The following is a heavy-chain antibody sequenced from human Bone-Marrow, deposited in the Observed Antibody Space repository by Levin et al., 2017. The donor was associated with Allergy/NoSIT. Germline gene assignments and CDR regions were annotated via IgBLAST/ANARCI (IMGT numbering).Heavy chain of an antibody. Sequence: GESLKISCAASGFTFSSYGMHWVRQAPGKGLEWMAFVSYDGSNKNYADSVKGRFTISRDNSKNTLSLQMNSLRAEDTAVYYCAMVGYNAYWGQGTLVTVSS. CDR2: VSYDGSNK. CDR3: AMVGYNAY. V-gene: IGHV3-30*03. J-gene: IGHJ4*02. CDR1: GFTFSSYG. D-gene: IGHD3-10*01.